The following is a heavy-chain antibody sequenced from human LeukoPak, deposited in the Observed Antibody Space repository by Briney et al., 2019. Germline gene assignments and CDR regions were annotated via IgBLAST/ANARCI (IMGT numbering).Heavy chain of an antibody. CDR2: IKQDGSEK. CDR1: GFTFSSYW. Sequence: GGSLRLSCAASGFTFSSYWMGWVRQAPGKGLEWVANIKQDGSEKYYVDSVKGRFTISRDNAKNTLYLQMTSLRAEDTAVYYCAGRGSGSYFDYWGQGTLVTVSS. V-gene: IGHV3-7*03. J-gene: IGHJ4*02. CDR3: AGRGSGSYFDY. D-gene: IGHD3-10*01.